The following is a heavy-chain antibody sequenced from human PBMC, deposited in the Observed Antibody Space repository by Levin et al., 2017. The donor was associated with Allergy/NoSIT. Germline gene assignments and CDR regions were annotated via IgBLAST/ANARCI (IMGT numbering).Heavy chain of an antibody. CDR3: AKTYSGHQEEFYFDS. J-gene: IGHJ4*02. Sequence: LSLTCAASGFNFGDYGMHWVRQVPGKGLEWVSGISSDRGSIDYADSVKGRFIISRDNAKNSLYLQMNSLRAEDTAFYHCAKTYSGHQEEFYFDSWGQGILVTVSA. V-gene: IGHV3-9*01. CDR1: GFNFGDYG. D-gene: IGHD1-26*01. CDR2: ISSDRGSI.